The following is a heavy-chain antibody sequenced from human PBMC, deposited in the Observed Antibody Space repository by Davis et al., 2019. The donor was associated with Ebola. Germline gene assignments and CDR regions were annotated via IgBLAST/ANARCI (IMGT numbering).Heavy chain of an antibody. CDR2: INSDGSST. V-gene: IGHV3-74*01. CDR1: GFTFSSYW. Sequence: GESLKISCAASGFTFSSYWMHWVRQAPGKGLVWVSRINSDGSSTSYADSVKGRFAISRDNSRGTLYLQMNSLRVEDTAIYYCVKDSSNIWFDIWGQGTLVTVSS. CDR3: VKDSSNIWFDI. D-gene: IGHD2/OR15-2a*01. J-gene: IGHJ3*02.